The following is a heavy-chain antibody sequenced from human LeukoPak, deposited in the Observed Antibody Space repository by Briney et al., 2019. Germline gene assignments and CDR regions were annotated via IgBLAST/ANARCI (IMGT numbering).Heavy chain of an antibody. J-gene: IGHJ4*02. CDR3: ATYRQVLLPFES. CDR2: IFPSGGEI. Sequence: GGSLRLSCAASGFTFDDYAMHWVRQPPGKGLEWVSSIFPSGGEIHYADSVRGRFTISRDNPKSTLSLQMNSLRAEDTAIYYCATYRQVLLPFESWGQGTLVTVSS. V-gene: IGHV3-23*01. D-gene: IGHD2-8*02. CDR1: GFTFDDYA.